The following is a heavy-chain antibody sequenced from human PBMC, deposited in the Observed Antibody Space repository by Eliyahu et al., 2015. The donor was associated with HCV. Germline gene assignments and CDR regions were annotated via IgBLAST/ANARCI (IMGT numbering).Heavy chain of an antibody. D-gene: IGHD1-1*01. CDR2: IYXDXDK. CDR1: GXSLSSGVG. Sequence: QITLKESGPTLVKPTQTLTXTCTXSGXSLSSGVGVGWIRQPPGKALEWLALIYXDXDKRYSPSLKSRLTITKDTSKNQVVLTMTNMDPVDTATYYCAHSTPVNLGWAFDFWGQGTMVAVSS. CDR3: AHSTPVNLGWAFDF. J-gene: IGHJ3*01. V-gene: IGHV2-5*02.